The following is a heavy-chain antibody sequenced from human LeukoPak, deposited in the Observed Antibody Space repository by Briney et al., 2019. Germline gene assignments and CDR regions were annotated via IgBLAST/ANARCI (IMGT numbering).Heavy chain of an antibody. J-gene: IGHJ6*03. V-gene: IGHV3-23*01. CDR2: MSGSGYYT. D-gene: IGHD3-3*01. CDR3: AKMEGQRLYDYCMDV. CDR1: GFAFSNFA. Sequence: GGSLRLSYAASGFAFSNFAMSWVRQAPGKGLEWVSAMSGSGYYTYYVESVKGRFTISRDNSKNTLHLHMNSLRADDTAVYYCAKMEGQRLYDYCMDVWGRGTTVTVSS.